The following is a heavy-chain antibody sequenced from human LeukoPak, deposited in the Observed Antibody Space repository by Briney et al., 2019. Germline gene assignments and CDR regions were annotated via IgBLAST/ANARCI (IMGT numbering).Heavy chain of an antibody. J-gene: IGHJ4*02. V-gene: IGHV3-23*01. CDR2: MSGSGDNT. Sequence: PGGSLRLSCAASGLTFRNYAMSWVRQAPGKGLEWVSAMSGSGDNTDYADSVKGRFTISRDNTKNTLYLQMNSLRAEDTAVYYCARDGGSYRSDPENFDYWGQGTLVTVSS. D-gene: IGHD1-26*01. CDR1: GLTFRNYA. CDR3: ARDGGSYRSDPENFDY.